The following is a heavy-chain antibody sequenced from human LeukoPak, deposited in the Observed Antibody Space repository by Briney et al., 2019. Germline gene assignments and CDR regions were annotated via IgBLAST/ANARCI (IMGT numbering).Heavy chain of an antibody. CDR3: AKVSVWSGYYSGMDV. Sequence: PGVSLRLSCAASGFTFSSYAMSWVRQAPGKGLEWVSAISGSGGSTYYADSVKGRFTISRDNSKNTLYLQMNSLRAEDTAVYYCAKVSVWSGYYSGMDVWGQGTTVTVSS. CDR1: GFTFSSYA. V-gene: IGHV3-23*01. D-gene: IGHD3-3*01. CDR2: ISGSGGST. J-gene: IGHJ6*02.